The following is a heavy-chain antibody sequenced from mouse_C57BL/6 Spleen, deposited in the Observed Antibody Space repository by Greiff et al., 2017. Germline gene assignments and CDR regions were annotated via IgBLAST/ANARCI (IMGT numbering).Heavy chain of an antibody. CDR2: IWTGGGT. D-gene: IGHD3-3*01. CDR3: ARNLDSHYFDY. Sequence: VMLVESGPGLVAPSQSLSITCTVSGFSLTSYAISWVRQPPGTGLEWLGVIWTGGGTNYNSALKSSLSISKDNSKSQVFLKRNSLQTDDTAKYYCARNLDSHYFDYWGQGTTLTVSS. CDR1: GFSLTSYA. J-gene: IGHJ2*01. V-gene: IGHV2-9-1*01.